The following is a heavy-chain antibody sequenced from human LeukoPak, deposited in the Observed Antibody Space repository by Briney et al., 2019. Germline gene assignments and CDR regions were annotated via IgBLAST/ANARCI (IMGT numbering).Heavy chain of an antibody. CDR3: ARGYYDFWSGYLRDAFDI. Sequence: KPSETLSLTCAVYGGSFSGYYWSWIRQPPGKGLEWIGEINHSGSTNYNPSLKSRVTISVDTSKNQFSLKLSSVTAADTAVYYCARGYYDFWSGYLRDAFDIWGQGTMVTVSS. CDR2: INHSGST. CDR1: GGSFSGYY. J-gene: IGHJ3*02. D-gene: IGHD3-3*01. V-gene: IGHV4-34*01.